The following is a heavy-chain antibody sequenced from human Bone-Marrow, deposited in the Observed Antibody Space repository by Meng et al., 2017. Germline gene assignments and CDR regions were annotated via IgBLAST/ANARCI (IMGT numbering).Heavy chain of an antibody. CDR1: GFAFGDYA. J-gene: IGHJ4*02. V-gene: IGHV3-49*03. CDR2: IRSKAYGGTT. CDR3: TRAWFGELQRYYFDY. D-gene: IGHD3-10*01. Sequence: GESLKISCTASGFAFGDYAMSWFRQAPGKGLEWVGFIRSKAYGGTTEYAASVKGRFTISRDDSKSIAYLQMNSLKTEDTAVYYCTRAWFGELQRYYFDYWGQGKLVNGAS.